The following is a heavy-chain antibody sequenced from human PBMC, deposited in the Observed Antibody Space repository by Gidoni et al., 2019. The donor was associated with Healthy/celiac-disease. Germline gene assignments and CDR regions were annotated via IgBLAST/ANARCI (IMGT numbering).Heavy chain of an antibody. Sequence: EVQLVESGGGLVKPGGSLRLSCAASGFTFSSYSMNWVRQAPGKGLEWVSSISSSSSYIYYADSVKGRFTISRDNAKNSLYLQMNSLRAEDTAVYYCARNGRSELPFDYWGQGTLVTVSS. J-gene: IGHJ4*02. CDR2: ISSSSSYI. D-gene: IGHD2-8*01. CDR1: GFTFSSYS. V-gene: IGHV3-21*01. CDR3: ARNGRSELPFDY.